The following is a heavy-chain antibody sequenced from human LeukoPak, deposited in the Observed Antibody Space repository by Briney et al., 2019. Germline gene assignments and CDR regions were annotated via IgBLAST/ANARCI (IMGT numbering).Heavy chain of an antibody. CDR2: ISSRSSTI. D-gene: IGHD5-18*01. V-gene: IGHV3-48*01. J-gene: IGHJ4*02. CDR3: AKEKIQLWFADY. Sequence: PGGSRRLSCAASGFTFSSYSMNWVRQAPGKGLEWVSYISSRSSTIYYADSVKGRFTISRDNAKNTLYLQMNSLRAEDTAVYYCAKEKIQLWFADYWGQGTLVTVSS. CDR1: GFTFSSYS.